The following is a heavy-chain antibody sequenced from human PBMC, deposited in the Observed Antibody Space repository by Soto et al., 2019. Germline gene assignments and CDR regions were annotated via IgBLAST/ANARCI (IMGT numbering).Heavy chain of an antibody. CDR3: ARDVAPRPRYMDV. Sequence: EVQLVESGRGLVQPGRALRLSCAVSGFTFDDYAMHWVRQAPGKGLEWVSAINWNSATTDYADSVKARFTISRDNAKNSLYLQMNGLRAEDTALYYCARDVAPRPRYMDVWGKRTTVTDSS. CDR1: GFTFDDYA. CDR2: INWNSATT. J-gene: IGHJ6*03. V-gene: IGHV3-9*01. D-gene: IGHD6-6*01.